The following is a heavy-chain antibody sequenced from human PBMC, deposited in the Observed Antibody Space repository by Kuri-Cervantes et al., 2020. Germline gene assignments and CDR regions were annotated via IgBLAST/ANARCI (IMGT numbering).Heavy chain of an antibody. J-gene: IGHJ4*02. CDR3: ARWGGYGWRYFDY. CDR2: IWYDGSNK. D-gene: IGHD5-18*01. CDR1: GFTFSSYG. V-gene: IGHV3-33*01. Sequence: GGSLRLSCAASGFTFSSYGMHWVRQAPGKGLEWVAVIWYDGSNKYYADSVKGRLTISRDNSKNTLYLQMNSLRAEDTAVYYCARWGGYGWRYFDYWGQGTLVTVSS.